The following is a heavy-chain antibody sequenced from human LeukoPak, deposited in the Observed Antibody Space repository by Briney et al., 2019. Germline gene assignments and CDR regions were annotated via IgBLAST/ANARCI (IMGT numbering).Heavy chain of an antibody. Sequence: PGGSLRLSCAASGFTFSNAWMSWGRQASGKGLEWVGRIKRKTDGGTTDYAATVKGRCTISRDYSKNTLYLQMNSLKTEDTAVYYCTTSPYGDYGLWGQGTLVTVSS. CDR2: IKRKTDGGTT. CDR1: GFTFSNAW. V-gene: IGHV3-15*01. D-gene: IGHD4-17*01. J-gene: IGHJ4*02. CDR3: TTSPYGDYGL.